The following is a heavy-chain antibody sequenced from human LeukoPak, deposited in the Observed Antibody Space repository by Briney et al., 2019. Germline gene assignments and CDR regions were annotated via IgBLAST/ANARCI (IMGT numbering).Heavy chain of an antibody. CDR3: AKDGAGSSGLFDY. J-gene: IGHJ4*02. CDR2: IAYDGSNK. D-gene: IGHD3-22*01. Sequence: GGSLRLSCAASGFTFSSYGMHWVRQAPGKGLEWVAVIAYDGSNKYYADSVKGRLTISRDDSKNTLYLQMNSLRAEDTAVYYCAKDGAGSSGLFDYWGQGTLVTVSS. CDR1: GFTFSSYG. V-gene: IGHV3-30*18.